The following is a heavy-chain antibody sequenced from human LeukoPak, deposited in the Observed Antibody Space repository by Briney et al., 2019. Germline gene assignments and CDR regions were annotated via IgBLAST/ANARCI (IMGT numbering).Heavy chain of an antibody. CDR2: IHYSGST. D-gene: IGHD1-1*01. V-gene: IGHV4-59*01. J-gene: IGHJ4*02. CDR1: GGSISNYY. Sequence: SETLSLTCTVSGGSISNYYWSWIRQPPGKTLEWIGYIHYSGSTNYNPSLKSRVAISVDTSKNQFSLQLTSVTAADTAVYYCARVTEWNDFDYWGQGTLVTVSS. CDR3: ARVTEWNDFDY.